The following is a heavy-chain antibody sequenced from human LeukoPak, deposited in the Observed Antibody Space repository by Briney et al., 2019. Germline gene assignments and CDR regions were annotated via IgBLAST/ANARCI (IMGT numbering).Heavy chain of an antibody. CDR1: GFTFSSYG. D-gene: IGHD4-17*01. CDR2: IWYDGSNK. J-gene: IGHJ4*02. Sequence: GRSLRLSCAASGFTFSSYGMHWVRQAPGKGLEWVAVIWYDGSNKYYADSVKGRFTISRDNSKNTLYLQMNSLRAEDTAVYYCASDHDYGDSVPSSFDYWGQGTLVTVSS. CDR3: ASDHDYGDSVPSSFDY. V-gene: IGHV3-33*08.